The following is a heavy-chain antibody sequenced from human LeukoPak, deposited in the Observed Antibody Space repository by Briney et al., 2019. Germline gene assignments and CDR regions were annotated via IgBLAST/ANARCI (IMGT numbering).Heavy chain of an antibody. CDR1: GFTFSSYA. J-gene: IGHJ4*02. V-gene: IGHV4-4*08. CDR3: ARELEYSSSSPIDY. Sequence: PGGSLRLSCAASGFTFSSYAMSWVRQAPGKGLEWIGRIYTSGSTNYNPSLKSRVTISVDTSKNQFSLKLSSVTAADTAVYYCARELEYSSSSPIDYWGQGTLVTVSS. CDR2: IYTSGST. D-gene: IGHD6-6*01.